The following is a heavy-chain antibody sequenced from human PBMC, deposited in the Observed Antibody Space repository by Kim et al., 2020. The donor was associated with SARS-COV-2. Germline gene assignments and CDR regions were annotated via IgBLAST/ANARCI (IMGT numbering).Heavy chain of an antibody. CDR2: IVVGSGNT. J-gene: IGHJ6*02. V-gene: IGHV1-58*02. D-gene: IGHD3-9*01. CDR3: AADTEAYDILTGSPLGYYGMDV. Sequence: SVKVSCKASGFTFTSSAMQWVRQARGQRLEWIGWIVVGSGNTNYAQKFQERVTITRDMSTSTAYMELSSLRSEDTAVYYCAADTEAYDILTGSPLGYYGMDVWGQGTTVTVSS. CDR1: GFTFTSSA.